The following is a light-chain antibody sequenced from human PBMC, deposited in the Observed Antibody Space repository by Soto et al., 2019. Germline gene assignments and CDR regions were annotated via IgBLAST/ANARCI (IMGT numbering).Light chain of an antibody. V-gene: IGKV1-9*01. J-gene: IGKJ1*01. CDR2: AAS. CDR3: QQLNSYPRT. Sequence: DIQLTQSPSFLSASVGDRVTITCRASQGISSYLAWYQQKPGKAPKLLIYAASTLQSGVPSRFSGSASGTEFTLTISSLQPEDFATYYCQQLNSYPRTFGQGTKVDI. CDR1: QGISSY.